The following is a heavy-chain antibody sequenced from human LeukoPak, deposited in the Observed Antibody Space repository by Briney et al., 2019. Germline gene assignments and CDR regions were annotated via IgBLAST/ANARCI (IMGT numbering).Heavy chain of an antibody. D-gene: IGHD2-15*01. CDR3: AFSYCSGGSCYSGFDY. Sequence: GGSLRLSCAASGFTFSSYGMHWVRQAPGKGLEWVAVISYDGSNKYYADSVKGRFTISRDNSKNTLYLQMNSLRAEDTAVYYCAFSYCSGGSCYSGFDYWGQGTLVTVSS. CDR2: ISYDGSNK. CDR1: GFTFSSYG. J-gene: IGHJ4*02. V-gene: IGHV3-30*03.